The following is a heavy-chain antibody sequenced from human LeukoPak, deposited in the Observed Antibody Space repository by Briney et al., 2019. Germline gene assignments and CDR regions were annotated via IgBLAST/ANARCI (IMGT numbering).Heavy chain of an antibody. Sequence: GGSLRLSCAASGFAFNTYAMTWVRQAPGKGLEWVSVIHSDGSPYYADSVKGRFTISRDNSKSTLYLQMNSLRAEDTAVYYCASLTVVWGQGTLVTVSS. J-gene: IGHJ4*02. CDR2: IHSDGSP. D-gene: IGHD2-15*01. CDR3: ASLTVV. V-gene: IGHV3-66*01. CDR1: GFAFNTYA.